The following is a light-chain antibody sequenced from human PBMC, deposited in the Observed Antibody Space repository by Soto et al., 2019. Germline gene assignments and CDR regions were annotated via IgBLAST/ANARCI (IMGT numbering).Light chain of an antibody. CDR2: AAS. Sequence: DIKMTQSPSTLSASVGDRVTITCRASQPIINYLNWYQQKPGKAPKLLISAASSLQSGVPSRFRGSGSGTDFTLTISSLQPEDFATYYCQQVHSYPITFGQGTLLEIK. CDR3: QQVHSYPIT. J-gene: IGKJ5*01. V-gene: IGKV1-39*01. CDR1: QPIINY.